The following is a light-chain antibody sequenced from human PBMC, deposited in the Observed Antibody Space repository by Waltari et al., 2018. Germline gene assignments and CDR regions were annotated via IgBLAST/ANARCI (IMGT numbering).Light chain of an antibody. CDR3: QQYDNLRIT. J-gene: IGKJ3*01. Sequence: DIQMTQYPSFPSATVGDRVTNTCQARQDISNYLNWYQQKPGKAPTLLIYDSYNLETGIPSRFSGSGSRTDFTFTISSLQPEDIATYYCQQYDNLRITFGPGTKVDIK. V-gene: IGKV1-33*01. CDR1: QDISNY. CDR2: DSY.